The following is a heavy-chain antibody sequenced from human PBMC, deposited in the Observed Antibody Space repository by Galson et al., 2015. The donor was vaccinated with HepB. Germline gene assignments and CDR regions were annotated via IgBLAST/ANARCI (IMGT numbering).Heavy chain of an antibody. CDR1: GFTFSSYW. Sequence: SLRLSCAASGFTFSSYWMHWVRQAPGKGLVWVSRINSDGSSTSYADSVKGRFTISRDDSKDTVFLEMNSLKTDDTAVYYCTTDGGVAAAGIFEHWGQGTPVTVSS. CDR3: TTDGGVAAAGIFEH. D-gene: IGHD6-13*01. V-gene: IGHV3-74*01. CDR2: INSDGSST. J-gene: IGHJ4*02.